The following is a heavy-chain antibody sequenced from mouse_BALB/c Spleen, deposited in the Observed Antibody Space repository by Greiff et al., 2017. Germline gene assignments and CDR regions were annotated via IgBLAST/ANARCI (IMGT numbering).Heavy chain of an antibody. Sequence: VQRVESGPELVKPGASVRISCKASGYTFTSYYIHWVKQRPGQGLEWIGWIYPGNVNTKYNEKFKGKATLTADKSSSTAYMQLSSLTSEDSAVYFCARGYRYAYYAMDYWGQGTSVTVSS. CDR3: ARGYRYAYYAMDY. D-gene: IGHD2-14*01. CDR2: IYPGNVNT. CDR1: GYTFTSYY. J-gene: IGHJ4*01. V-gene: IGHV1S56*01.